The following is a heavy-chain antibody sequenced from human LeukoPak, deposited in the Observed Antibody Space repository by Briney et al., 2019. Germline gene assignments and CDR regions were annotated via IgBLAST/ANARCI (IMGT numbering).Heavy chain of an antibody. CDR2: MNPNSGNT. CDR3: ARGLGSTRLGLNWFDP. J-gene: IGHJ5*02. D-gene: IGHD2-2*01. V-gene: IGHV1-8*02. CDR1: GYTFTSYG. Sequence: GASVKVSCKASGYTFTSYGISWVRQAPGQGLEWMGWMNPNSGNTGYAQKFQGRVAMTRNTSISTAYMELSSLRSEDTAVYYCARGLGSTRLGLNWFDPWGQGTLVTVSS.